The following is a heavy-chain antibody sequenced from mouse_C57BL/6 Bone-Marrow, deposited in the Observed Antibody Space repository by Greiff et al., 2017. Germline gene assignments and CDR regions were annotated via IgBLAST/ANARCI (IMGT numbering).Heavy chain of an antibody. CDR1: GYTFTDYY. J-gene: IGHJ2*01. CDR2: INPYNGGT. Sequence: EVQLQQSGPVLVKPGASVTMSCKASGYTFTDYYMNWVKQSHGKSLEWIGVINPYNGGTSYNQKFKGKATLTVDKSSSTAYMELNSLTSEDSAVYYCARKVYYDYDADYWGQGTTLTVSS. CDR3: ARKVYYDYDADY. V-gene: IGHV1-19*01. D-gene: IGHD2-4*01.